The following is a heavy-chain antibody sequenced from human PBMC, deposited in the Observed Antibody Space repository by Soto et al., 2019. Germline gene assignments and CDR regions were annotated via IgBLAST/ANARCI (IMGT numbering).Heavy chain of an antibody. CDR2: IYHSGST. D-gene: IGHD6-6*01. CDR1: GGSISSSNW. V-gene: IGHV4-4*02. J-gene: IGHJ6*02. Sequence: SETLSLTCAVSGGSISSSNWWSWVRQPPGKGLEWIGEIYHSGSTNYNPSLKSRVTISVDKSKNQFSLKPSSVTAADTAVYYCARNIAARDYYGMDVWGQGTTVTVSS. CDR3: ARNIAARDYYGMDV.